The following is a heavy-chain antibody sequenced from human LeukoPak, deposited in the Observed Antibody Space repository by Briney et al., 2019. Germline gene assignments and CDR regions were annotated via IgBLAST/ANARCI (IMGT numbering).Heavy chain of an antibody. CDR2: INTGTGNP. D-gene: IGHD1-26*01. CDR3: VSMGNASDI. Sequence: ASVKVSCKASGYTFTSYAMNWVRQAPGQGLEWMGWINTGTGNPTYAQGFTGRFVFSLDTSVSTAYLQISSLKAEDTAVYYCVSMGNASDIWGQGTMVTVSS. J-gene: IGHJ3*02. CDR1: GYTFTSYA. V-gene: IGHV7-4-1*02.